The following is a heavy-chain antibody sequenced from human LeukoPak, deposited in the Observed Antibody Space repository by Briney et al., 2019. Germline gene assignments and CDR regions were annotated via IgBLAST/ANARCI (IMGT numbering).Heavy chain of an antibody. Sequence: SETLSLTCTVSGGSISSSSYYWGWIRQPPGKGLEWIGSIYYSGSTNYNPSLKSRVTMSVDTSKNQFSLKLTSVTAADTAVYYCARVRGATVTTGDYYYYYMDVWGKGTTVTISS. CDR2: IYYSGST. V-gene: IGHV4-39*07. CDR1: GGSISSSSYY. CDR3: ARVRGATVTTGDYYYYYMDV. D-gene: IGHD4-17*01. J-gene: IGHJ6*03.